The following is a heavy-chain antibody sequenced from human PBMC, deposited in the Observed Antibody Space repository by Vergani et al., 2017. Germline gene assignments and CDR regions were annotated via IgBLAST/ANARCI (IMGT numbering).Heavy chain of an antibody. Sequence: QVQLVESGGGVVQRGGSLRLSCATSGFTLSNYDMQWIRQGPGKGLVVVAFIKFDGNNHYYADSVKGRFTLSRDFSKNTLYLQMNNLRTYDTAAYYCAKHFRGWGIDYWGQGTLVIVSS. CDR2: IKFDGNNH. D-gene: IGHD3-16*01. J-gene: IGHJ4*02. CDR3: AKHFRGWGIDY. V-gene: IGHV3-30*02. CDR1: GFTLSNYD.